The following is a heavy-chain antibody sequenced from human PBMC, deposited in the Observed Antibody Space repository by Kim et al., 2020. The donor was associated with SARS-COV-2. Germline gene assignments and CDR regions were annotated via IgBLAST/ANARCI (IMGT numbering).Heavy chain of an antibody. D-gene: IGHD2-8*01. J-gene: IGHJ6*01. CDR2: IYSSDTT. CDR1: GFTVSTNY. V-gene: IGHV3-66*01. CDR3: ARDMYYSDAGAYGMDV. Sequence: GGSLRLSCSASGFTVSTNYMSWVRQAPGEGLEWVSIIYSSDTTFYADSVKGRFTISRDNSKNTLYLQMNSLRAEDTAVYYCARDMYYSDAGAYGMDVWG.